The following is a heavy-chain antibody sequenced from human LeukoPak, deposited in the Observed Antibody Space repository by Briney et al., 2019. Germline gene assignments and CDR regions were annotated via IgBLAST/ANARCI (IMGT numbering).Heavy chain of an antibody. CDR2: IYSGGST. V-gene: IGHV3-53*01. CDR1: GFTVSSNY. D-gene: IGHD3-16*02. J-gene: IGHJ4*02. Sequence: GGSLRLSCAASGFTVSSNYMSWVRQAPGKGLEWVSVIYSGGSTYYADSVKGRFTISRDNPKNTLYLQMNSLRAEDTAVYYCAKSLGVGGYTRYKGFDQWGQGTLVTVSS. CDR3: AKSLGVGGYTRYKGFDQ.